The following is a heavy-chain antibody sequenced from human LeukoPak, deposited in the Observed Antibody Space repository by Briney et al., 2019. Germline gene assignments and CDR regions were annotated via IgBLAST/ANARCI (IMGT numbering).Heavy chain of an antibody. CDR1: GGAIRNYY. D-gene: IGHD3-16*01. V-gene: IGHV4-59*08. J-gene: IGHJ6*02. CDR2: IYYSGST. CDR3: ARHFTGPGTYTPYFGMDV. Sequence: SETLSLTCTVSGGAIRNYYCSWIRQPLGKGLEWGGYIYYSGSTSYNPSLKSRVTISVDTSKNQFSLKLSSVTAADTAVYYCARHFTGPGTYTPYFGMDVWGQGTTVTVSS.